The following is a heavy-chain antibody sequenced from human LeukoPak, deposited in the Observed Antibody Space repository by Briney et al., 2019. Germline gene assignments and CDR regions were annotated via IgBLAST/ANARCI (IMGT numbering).Heavy chain of an antibody. V-gene: IGHV5-51*01. CDR1: GYSFTTYW. Sequence: GESLKISCKVSGYSFTTYWIGWVRQMPGKCMEWMGIIYPGDSHTTYSPSFRGQVTISADMSITTAYLQSSRLKASDTAMYYCAMTNYYDNGAYRPPNYWGQGTLVTVSS. J-gene: IGHJ4*02. D-gene: IGHD3-22*01. CDR3: AMTNYYDNGAYRPPNY. CDR2: IYPGDSHT.